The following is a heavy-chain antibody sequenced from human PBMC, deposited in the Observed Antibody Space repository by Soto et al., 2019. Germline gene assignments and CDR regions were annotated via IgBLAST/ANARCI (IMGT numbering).Heavy chain of an antibody. CDR3: ARGDSSGYFFDY. CDR1: GGSISSGDYY. D-gene: IGHD3-22*01. CDR2: INYSGST. Sequence: SETLSLTCTVSGGSISSGDYYWSWIRQPPGKGLEWIGDINYSGSTNYNPSLKSRVTISVDTSKNQFSLKLSSVTAADTAVYYCARGDSSGYFFDYWGQGTLVTVSS. V-gene: IGHV4-30-4*01. J-gene: IGHJ4*02.